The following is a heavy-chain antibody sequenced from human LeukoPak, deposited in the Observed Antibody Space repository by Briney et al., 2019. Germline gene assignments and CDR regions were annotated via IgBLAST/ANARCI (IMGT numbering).Heavy chain of an antibody. J-gene: IGHJ3*02. CDR1: GYTFTCYY. V-gene: IGHV1-2*06. D-gene: IGHD2-2*01. CDR2: INPNNAGT. Sequence: ASVKVSCKASGYTFTCYYIHWVRQAPGQGLDWMGRINPNNAGTNYEQKFQDRGTMTSNTSISTAYMHLSRLTSADTAVYYCARPCSSTSCQVYDAFDIWGQGTMVTVSS. CDR3: ARPCSSTSCQVYDAFDI.